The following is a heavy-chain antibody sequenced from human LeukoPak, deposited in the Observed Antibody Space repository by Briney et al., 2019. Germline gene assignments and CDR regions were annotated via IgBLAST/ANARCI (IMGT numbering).Heavy chain of an antibody. Sequence: SVKVSCKASGGTFSSYAISWVRQAPGQGLEWMGGIIPIFGTANYAQKFQGRVTITADESTSTAYMELSSLRSEDTAVYYCARHGDFGGVIDDDAFDIWGQGTMVTVSS. CDR3: ARHGDFGGVIDDDAFDI. J-gene: IGHJ3*02. CDR1: GGTFSSYA. D-gene: IGHD3-16*02. V-gene: IGHV1-69*01. CDR2: IIPIFGTA.